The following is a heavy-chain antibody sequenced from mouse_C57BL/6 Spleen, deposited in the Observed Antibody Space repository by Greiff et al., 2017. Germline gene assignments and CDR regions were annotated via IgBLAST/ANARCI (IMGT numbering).Heavy chain of an antibody. CDR2: ISYDGSN. J-gene: IGHJ2*01. Sequence: EVQLVESGPGLVKPSQSLSLTCSVTGYSITSGYYWNWIRQFPGNKLEWMGYISYDGSNNYNPSLKNRISITRDTSKNQFFLKLNSVTTEDTATYYCARGDDGYPYYFDYWGQGTTLTVSS. V-gene: IGHV3-6*01. D-gene: IGHD2-3*01. CDR3: ARGDDGYPYYFDY. CDR1: GYSITSGYY.